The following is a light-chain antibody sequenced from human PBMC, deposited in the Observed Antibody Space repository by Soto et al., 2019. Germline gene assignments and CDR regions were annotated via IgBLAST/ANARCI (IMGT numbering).Light chain of an antibody. J-gene: IGKJ4*01. CDR2: AAS. Sequence: DIQLTQSPSFLSASVGDRVTITCRASQGISSYLAWYQQKPGKAPNLLIYAASTLQSGVPSRFSGRKSGTEFTRTISSLQPEDFATYYCQQHNTYPLAFGGGTKVEIK. V-gene: IGKV1-9*01. CDR1: QGISSY. CDR3: QQHNTYPLA.